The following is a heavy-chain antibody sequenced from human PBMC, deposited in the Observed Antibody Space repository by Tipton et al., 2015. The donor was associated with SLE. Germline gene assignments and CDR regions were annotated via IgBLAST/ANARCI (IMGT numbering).Heavy chain of an antibody. CDR2: IYYSGST. CDR1: GGSISSSSYY. V-gene: IGHV4-61*01. Sequence: TLSLTCTVSGGSISSSSYYWSWIRQPPGKGLEWIGYIYYSGSTNYNPSLKSRVTISADTSKNQVSLKLSSVTAADTAVYYCARDDPGGENSGKPGDHWGQRTLVTVSS. J-gene: IGHJ4*02. CDR3: ARDDPGGENSGKPGDH. D-gene: IGHD5-12*01.